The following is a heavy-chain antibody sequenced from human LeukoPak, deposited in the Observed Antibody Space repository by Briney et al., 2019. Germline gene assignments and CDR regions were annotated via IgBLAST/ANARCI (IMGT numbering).Heavy chain of an antibody. Sequence: SVKVSCKASGGTFSSYAISWVRQAPGQGLEWKGGIIPIFGTANYAQKFQGRVTITADESTSTAYMELSSLRSEDTAVYYCARSYDFWSGYSYYFDYWGQGTLVTVSS. CDR3: ARSYDFWSGYSYYFDY. J-gene: IGHJ4*02. D-gene: IGHD3-3*01. CDR1: GGTFSSYA. V-gene: IGHV1-69*13. CDR2: IIPIFGTA.